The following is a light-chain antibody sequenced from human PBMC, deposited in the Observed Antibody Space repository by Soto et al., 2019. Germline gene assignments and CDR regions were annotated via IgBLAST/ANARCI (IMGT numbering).Light chain of an antibody. V-gene: IGLV2-23*01. Sequence: QSALTQPASVSGSPGQSITISCTGTSSDVGSYNLVSWYQHHPGKAPKLIIYEGSKRPSGISNRFSGSKSGNTASLTISGVQAEDEADYYCCSYAGSSTPSYVFGSGTKVTVL. J-gene: IGLJ1*01. CDR2: EGS. CDR3: CSYAGSSTPSYV. CDR1: SSDVGSYNL.